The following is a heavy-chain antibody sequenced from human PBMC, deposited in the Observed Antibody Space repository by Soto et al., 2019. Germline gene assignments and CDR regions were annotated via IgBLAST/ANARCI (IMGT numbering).Heavy chain of an antibody. CDR2: IYHSGST. CDR3: ARIPNSSSAGVYYYYGMDV. J-gene: IGHJ6*02. Sequence: SETLSLTCAVSGGSISSSNWWSWVRQPPGKGLEWIGEIYHSGSTNYNPSLKSRVTISVDKSKNQSSLKLSSVTAADTAVYYCARIPNSSSAGVYYYYGMDVWGQGTTVTVSS. V-gene: IGHV4-4*02. CDR1: GGSISSSNW. D-gene: IGHD6-6*01.